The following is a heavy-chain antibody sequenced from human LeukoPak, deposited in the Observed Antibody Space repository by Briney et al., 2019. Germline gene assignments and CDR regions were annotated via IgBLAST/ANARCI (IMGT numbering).Heavy chain of an antibody. CDR3: ARESMRAMVS. CDR1: GFTFSSYA. Sequence: GGSLRLSCAASGFTFSSYAMSWVRQAPGKGLEWVSYISSSGSTIYYADSVKGRFTISRDNAKNSLYLQMNSLRAEDTAVYYCARESMRAMVSWGQGTLVTVSS. D-gene: IGHD5-18*01. J-gene: IGHJ4*02. CDR2: ISSSGSTI. V-gene: IGHV3-48*04.